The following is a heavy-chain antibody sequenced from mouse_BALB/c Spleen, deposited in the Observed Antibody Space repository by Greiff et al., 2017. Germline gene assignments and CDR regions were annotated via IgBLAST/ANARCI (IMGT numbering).Heavy chain of an antibody. V-gene: IGHV1-15*01. CDR3: TRGMYFDV. Sequence: QVQLQQSGAELVRPGASVTLSCKASGYTFTDYEMHWVKQTPVHGLEWIGAIDPETGGTAYNQKFKGKATLTADKSSSTAYMELRSLTSEDSAVYYCTRGMYFDVWGAGTTVTVSS. J-gene: IGHJ1*01. CDR1: GYTFTDYE. CDR2: IDPETGGT.